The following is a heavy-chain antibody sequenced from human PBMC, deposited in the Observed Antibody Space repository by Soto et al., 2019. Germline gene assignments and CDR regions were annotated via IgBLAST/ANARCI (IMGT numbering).Heavy chain of an antibody. J-gene: IGHJ6*02. D-gene: IGHD5-18*01. V-gene: IGHV1-69*12. CDR3: ARVRAGDTIMAAYYNGMDV. CDR2: IIPIFGTA. Sequence: QVQLVQSGAEVKKPGSSVKVSCKASGGTFSSYAISWVRQAPGQGLEWMGGIIPIFGTADYAQKFQGRVTITADESTSTAYMERSSLRSGDTAVYYCARVRAGDTIMAAYYNGMDVWGQGTTVTVSS. CDR1: GGTFSSYA.